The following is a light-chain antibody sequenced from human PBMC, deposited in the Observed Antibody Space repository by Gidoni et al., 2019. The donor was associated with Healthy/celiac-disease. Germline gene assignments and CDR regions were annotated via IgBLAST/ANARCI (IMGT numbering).Light chain of an antibody. V-gene: IGKV1-39*01. CDR2: AAS. CDR1: QSISSY. Sequence: DIQMTQSPSSLSASVGDRVTITCRASQSISSYLNWYQQKPGKAPKLLIYAASSLQSGVPPRFSGSGSGTDFTLTISSLQPEDFATYYCQQSYSTPPITFXQXTRLEIK. J-gene: IGKJ5*01. CDR3: QQSYSTPPIT.